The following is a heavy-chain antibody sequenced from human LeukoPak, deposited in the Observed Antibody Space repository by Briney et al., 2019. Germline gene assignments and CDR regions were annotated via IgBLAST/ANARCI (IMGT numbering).Heavy chain of an antibody. D-gene: IGHD2-15*01. CDR1: GYTFTGYY. CDR2: INPNSGGT. Sequence: GASVNVSCKASGYTFTGYYMHWVRQAPGQGLEWMGWINPNSGGTNYAQKFQGRVTMARDTSISTAYMELSRLRSDDTAVYYCARNSDSVVAATPLSYWGQGTLVTVSS. V-gene: IGHV1-2*02. J-gene: IGHJ4*02. CDR3: ARNSDSVVAATPLSY.